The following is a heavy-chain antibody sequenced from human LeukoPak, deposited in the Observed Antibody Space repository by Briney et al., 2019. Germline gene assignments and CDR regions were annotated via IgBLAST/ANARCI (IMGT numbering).Heavy chain of an antibody. CDR2: IIPILGIA. J-gene: IGHJ4*02. D-gene: IGHD4-17*01. V-gene: IGHV1-69*04. Sequence: SVKVSCKASGGTFSSYAISWVRQAPGQGLEWMGRIIPILGIANYAQKLQGRVTMTTDTSTSTAYMELRSLRSDDTAVYYCARDYGDYVDYWGQGTLVTVSS. CDR3: ARDYGDYVDY. CDR1: GGTFSSYA.